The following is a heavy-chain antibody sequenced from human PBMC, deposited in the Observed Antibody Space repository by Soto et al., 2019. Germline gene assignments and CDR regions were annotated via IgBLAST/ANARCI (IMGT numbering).Heavy chain of an antibody. Sequence: EVQLLESGGGLVQPGGSLRLSCAASGFTFSSYAMSWVRQAPGKGLEWVSAISGSGGSTYYADSVKGRFTISRDNSKNTLSLPMNSLRAEGTAVYCCARRSSGWYFDYWGQGTLVTVSS. V-gene: IGHV3-23*01. CDR3: ARRSSGWYFDY. CDR1: GFTFSSYA. D-gene: IGHD6-19*01. CDR2: ISGSGGST. J-gene: IGHJ4*02.